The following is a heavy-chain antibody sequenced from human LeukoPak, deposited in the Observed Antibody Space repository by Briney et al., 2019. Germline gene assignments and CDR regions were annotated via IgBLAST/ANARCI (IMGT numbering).Heavy chain of an antibody. CDR3: ARVKGTYSSIYSYYYYMDV. CDR1: GFTVSSNY. Sequence: PGGSLRLSCAAPGFTVSSNYMSWVRQAPGKGLEWVSVIYSGGSTYYADSVKGRFTISRDNSKNTLYLQMNSLRAEDTAVYYCARVKGTYSSIYSYYYYMDVWGKGTTVTVSS. V-gene: IGHV3-53*01. D-gene: IGHD6-13*01. CDR2: IYSGGST. J-gene: IGHJ6*03.